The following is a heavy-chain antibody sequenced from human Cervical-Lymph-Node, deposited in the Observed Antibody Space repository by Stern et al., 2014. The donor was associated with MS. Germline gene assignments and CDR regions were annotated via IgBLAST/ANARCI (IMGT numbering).Heavy chain of an antibody. J-gene: IGHJ3*02. CDR2: IDWDDGK. CDR3: ARIRGFLDDAFDI. CDR1: GFSLSTSGMC. D-gene: IGHD1-1*01. V-gene: IGHV2-70*01. Sequence: QVTLRESGPALVKPTQTLTLTCTFSGFSLSTSGMCVSWIRQPPGKALEWLALIDWDDGKYYSTSLKTRLTIYKDTSKNQVVLTMTNMDPVDTATYYCARIRGFLDDAFDIWGQGTMVTVSS.